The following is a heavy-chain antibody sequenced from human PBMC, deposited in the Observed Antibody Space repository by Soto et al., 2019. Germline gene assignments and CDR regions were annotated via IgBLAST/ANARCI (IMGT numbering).Heavy chain of an antibody. CDR1: GDTFDIYG. CDR2: IIPIFETA. CDR3: ARGGIHFADSSGHAFDS. D-gene: IGHD3-22*01. Sequence: QVALVQSGAEVKKPGSSVKVSCKASGDTFDIYGFNWVRQAPGEGLEWMGVIIPIFETADYAQKFQGRVSITAEKSTSTAYMELGSLTSEDTAVYYCARGGIHFADSSGHAFDSWGQGTLISVTS. V-gene: IGHV1-69*06. J-gene: IGHJ4*02.